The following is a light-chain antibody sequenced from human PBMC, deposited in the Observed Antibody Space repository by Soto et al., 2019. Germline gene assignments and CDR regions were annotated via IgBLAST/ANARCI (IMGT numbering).Light chain of an antibody. CDR2: ENT. Sequence: SYELSQPPSLSVSPGQTASISCSGDQLGDKLASWYQQKPGQSPVLVIYENTKRPSGIPERFSGSNSGNTVTLIISGTQAMDEADYYCQAWDSSTVVFGGGTKLTVL. V-gene: IGLV3-1*01. CDR3: QAWDSSTVV. J-gene: IGLJ2*01. CDR1: QLGDKL.